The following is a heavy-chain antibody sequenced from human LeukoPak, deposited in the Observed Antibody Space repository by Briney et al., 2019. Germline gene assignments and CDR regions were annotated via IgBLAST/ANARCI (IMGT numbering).Heavy chain of an antibody. V-gene: IGHV4-59*01. CDR2: IYNSGST. Sequence: SETLSLTCTVSGGSISSYYWSWIRQPPGKGLEWIGYIYNSGSTNYNPSLKSRVTILVDTSKNQFSLKLSSVTAADTAVYYCAGLYHDSLYNWFDPWGQGTLVTVSS. D-gene: IGHD3-3*01. CDR1: GGSISSYY. CDR3: AGLYHDSLYNWFDP. J-gene: IGHJ5*02.